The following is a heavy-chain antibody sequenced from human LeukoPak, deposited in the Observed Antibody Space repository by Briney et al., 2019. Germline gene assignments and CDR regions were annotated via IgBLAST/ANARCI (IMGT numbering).Heavy chain of an antibody. CDR2: INSDGFST. D-gene: IGHD1-26*01. V-gene: IGHV3-74*01. J-gene: IGHJ4*02. CDR3: ARGTSGGYFDY. Sequence: PGGSLRLSCAAYGFTFSSFWIHWVRQVPGKGLVWVSRINSDGFSTSYADSVKGRFTISRDNAKNTLYLQMNSLRAEDTAVYYCARGTSGGYFDYWGQGTLVTVSS. CDR1: GFTFSSFW.